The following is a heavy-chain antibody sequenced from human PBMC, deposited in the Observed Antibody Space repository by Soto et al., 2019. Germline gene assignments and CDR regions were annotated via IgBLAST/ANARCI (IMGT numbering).Heavy chain of an antibody. CDR1: GYSFTSYW. CDR2: IDPSDSYT. Sequence: GESLKLSCQGAGYSFTSYWISWVRQMPGKGLEWMGRIDPSDSYTNYSPSFQGHVTISADKSISTAYLQWSSLKASDTAMYYCARLGVAVAADGMDVWGQGTTVTVSS. J-gene: IGHJ6*02. V-gene: IGHV5-10-1*01. CDR3: ARLGVAVAADGMDV. D-gene: IGHD6-19*01.